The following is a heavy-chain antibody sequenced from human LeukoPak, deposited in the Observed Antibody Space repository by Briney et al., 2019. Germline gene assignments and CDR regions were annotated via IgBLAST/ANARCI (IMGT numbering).Heavy chain of an antibody. D-gene: IGHD3-3*01. V-gene: IGHV3-20*04. CDR3: ATLYDFWSAYYPN. CDR2: INWSGGST. Sequence: GGSLRLSCAASGFTFDDYGMGWVRQAPGKGLEWVSGINWSGGSTGYADSVKGRFTISRDNAKNSLYLQMNSLRAEDTALYYCATLYDFWSAYYPNWGQGTLVTVSS. J-gene: IGHJ4*02. CDR1: GFTFDDYG.